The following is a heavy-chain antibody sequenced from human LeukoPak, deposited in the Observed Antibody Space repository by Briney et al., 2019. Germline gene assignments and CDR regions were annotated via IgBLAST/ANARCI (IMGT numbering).Heavy chain of an antibody. CDR1: GGTFSSYA. V-gene: IGHV1-69*13. Sequence: ASVKVSCKASGGTFSSYAISWVRQAPGQGLEWMGGIIPIFGTANYAQKFQGRVTITADESTSTAYMELSSLRSEDTAMYYCARDNAAAAGTVWFDPWGQGTLVTVSS. CDR2: IIPIFGTA. CDR3: ARDNAAAAGTVWFDP. J-gene: IGHJ5*02. D-gene: IGHD6-13*01.